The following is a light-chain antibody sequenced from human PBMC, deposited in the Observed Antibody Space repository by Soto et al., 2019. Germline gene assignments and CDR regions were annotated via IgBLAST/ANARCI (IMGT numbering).Light chain of an antibody. V-gene: IGLV4-69*01. J-gene: IGLJ2*01. CDR3: QTWGTADVV. CDR2: LNSDGSH. Sequence: QSVLTQSPSASASLGASVKLTCTLSSGHSSYAIAWHQQQPEKGPRYLMKLNSDGSHSKGDGIPDRFSGSSSGAERYLTISRLQSEDEAYYYCQTWGTADVVFGGGTKLTVL. CDR1: SGHSSYA.